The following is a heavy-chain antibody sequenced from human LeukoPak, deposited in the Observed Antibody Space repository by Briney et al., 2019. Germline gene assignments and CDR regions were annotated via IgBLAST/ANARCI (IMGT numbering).Heavy chain of an antibody. CDR3: ARDNELSM. J-gene: IGHJ4*02. V-gene: IGHV3-30*04. Sequence: GGSLRLSYAASGFTFSSYAMHWVRQAPGKGLEWVAVISYDGSNKYYADSVKGRFTISRDNSKNTLYLQMNSLRAEDTAVYYCARDNELSMWGQGTLVTVSS. D-gene: IGHD1-1*01. CDR1: GFTFSSYA. CDR2: ISYDGSNK.